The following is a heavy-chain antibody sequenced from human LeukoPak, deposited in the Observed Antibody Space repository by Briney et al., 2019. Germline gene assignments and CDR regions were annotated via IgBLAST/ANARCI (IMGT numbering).Heavy chain of an antibody. CDR2: IYYSGST. J-gene: IGHJ5*02. D-gene: IGHD3-10*01. Sequence: SETLSLTCTVSGGSISSSSYYWGWIRQPPGKGLVWIGSIYYSGSTYYNPSLKSRVTISVDTSKNQFSLKLSSVTAADTAVYYCASQSGGSGSYTFDPWGQGTLVTVSS. CDR1: GGSISSSSYY. CDR3: ASQSGGSGSYTFDP. V-gene: IGHV4-39*01.